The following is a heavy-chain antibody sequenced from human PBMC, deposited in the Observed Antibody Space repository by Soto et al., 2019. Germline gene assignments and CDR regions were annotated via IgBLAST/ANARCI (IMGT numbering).Heavy chain of an antibody. CDR1: GFTFSSYS. J-gene: IGHJ4*02. D-gene: IGHD3-22*01. V-gene: IGHV3-21*01. Sequence: EVQLVESGGGLVKPGGSLRLSCAASGFTFSSYSMNWVRQAPGKGLEWVSSISSSSSYIYYADSVKGRFTISRDNAKNSLYLQMNSLRAEDTAVYYCARDWLEYYDSSGYYGYWGQGTLVTVSS. CDR3: ARDWLEYYDSSGYYGY. CDR2: ISSSSSYI.